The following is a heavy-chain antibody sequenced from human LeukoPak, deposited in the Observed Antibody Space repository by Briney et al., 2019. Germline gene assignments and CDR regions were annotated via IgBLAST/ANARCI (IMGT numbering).Heavy chain of an antibody. V-gene: IGHV4-59*08. J-gene: IGHJ4*02. CDR1: GGSIGSYY. Sequence: PSETLSLTCTVSGGSIGSYYWSCIRQPPEKGLEWIGYIYYSGSTNYNPSLKSRVTISVDTSKNQFSLKLSSVTAADTAVYYCARQGQQLALGLFDYWGQGTLVTVSS. CDR2: IYYSGST. CDR3: ARQGQQLALGLFDY. D-gene: IGHD6-13*01.